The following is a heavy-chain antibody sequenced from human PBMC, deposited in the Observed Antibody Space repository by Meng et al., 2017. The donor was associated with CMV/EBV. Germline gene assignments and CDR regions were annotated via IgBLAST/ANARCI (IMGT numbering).Heavy chain of an antibody. D-gene: IGHD6-13*01. CDR2: IYWDDDK. J-gene: IGHJ4*02. V-gene: IGHV2-5*02. CDR1: GFSLSTSGVG. CDR3: ARIAAAGRFNY. Sequence: QITLKESGPTLVKPTQTLTLTCTVSGFSLSTSGVGVGWIRQPPGKALEWLALIYWDDDKRYSPSLKSRLTITKDASKNQVVLTMTNMDPVDTATYYCARIAAAGRFNYWGQGTLVTVSS.